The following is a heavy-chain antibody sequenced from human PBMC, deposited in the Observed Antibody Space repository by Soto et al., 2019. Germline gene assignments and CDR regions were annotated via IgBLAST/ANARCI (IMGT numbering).Heavy chain of an antibody. CDR1: GFIFSGYV. CDR3: AKETSAYEIDY. D-gene: IGHD5-12*01. Sequence: QVQLVESGGGVVQPGRSLRLSCAASGFIFSGYVMHWVRQAPGKGLEWVAVISYDGNTKYYADSVKGRFTVSRDNSRNTLYVQMNNLSAEDTAMYYCAKETSAYEIDYWGQGTLVNVSS. CDR2: ISYDGNTK. V-gene: IGHV3-30-3*01. J-gene: IGHJ4*02.